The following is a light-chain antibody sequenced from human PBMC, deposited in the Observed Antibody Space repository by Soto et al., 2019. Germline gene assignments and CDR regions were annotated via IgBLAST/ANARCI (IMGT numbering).Light chain of an antibody. CDR1: QGISTY. V-gene: IGKV1-39*01. CDR3: QQSYRTPYT. Sequence: DIQMTQSPSSLSASVGDRVTITCRASQGISTYLVWYQQRQGQAPKLLIYDASSLLSGVPSRFSGSGSGTDFTLTISSLQPEDCATYYCQQSYRTPYTFGQGTKLETK. J-gene: IGKJ2*01. CDR2: DAS.